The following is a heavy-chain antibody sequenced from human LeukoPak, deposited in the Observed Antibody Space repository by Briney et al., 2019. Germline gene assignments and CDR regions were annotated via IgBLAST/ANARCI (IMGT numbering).Heavy chain of an antibody. V-gene: IGHV3-23*01. J-gene: IGHJ4*02. CDR3: AKGPDSRPGGFDY. CDR2: ISSSSGNT. Sequence: PGGSLTLSCPASGFTFSTYALNWDGQAPGRGLEWVSTISSSSGNTYYADSVKGRFTISRDNSKNTLYLQMNSLRAEDTAVYYCAKGPDSRPGGFDYWGQGTLVTVSS. CDR1: GFTFSTYA. D-gene: IGHD3-16*01.